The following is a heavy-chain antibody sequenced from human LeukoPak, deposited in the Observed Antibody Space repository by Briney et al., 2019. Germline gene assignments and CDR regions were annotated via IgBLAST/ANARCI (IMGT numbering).Heavy chain of an antibody. V-gene: IGHV4-4*02. Sequence: SGTLSLTCAVSGGSISSSNWWGWVSQPPGNGLEWSGEIYHSGSTNYNPSLKSRVTISVDKSKNQFSLKLSSVTAADTAVYYCARYVTPRGYSGYDTDYWGQGTLVTVSS. J-gene: IGHJ4*02. CDR2: IYHSGST. CDR1: GGSISSSNW. CDR3: ARYVTPRGYSGYDTDY. D-gene: IGHD5-12*01.